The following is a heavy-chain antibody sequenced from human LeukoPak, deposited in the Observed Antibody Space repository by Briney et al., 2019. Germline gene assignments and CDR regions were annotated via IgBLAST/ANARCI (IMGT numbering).Heavy chain of an antibody. D-gene: IGHD2-2*01. V-gene: IGHV4-59*01. CDR2: IYYSGST. CDR3: ARTIGYCSSTSCYVEDYFDY. CDR1: GGSISSYY. J-gene: IGHJ4*02. Sequence: SETLSLTCTVSGGSISSYYWSWIRQPPGKGLEWIGYIYYSGSTNYNPSLKSRVTISVDTSKNQFSLKLSSVTAADTAVYYCARTIGYCSSTSCYVEDYFDYWGQGTLVTVSS.